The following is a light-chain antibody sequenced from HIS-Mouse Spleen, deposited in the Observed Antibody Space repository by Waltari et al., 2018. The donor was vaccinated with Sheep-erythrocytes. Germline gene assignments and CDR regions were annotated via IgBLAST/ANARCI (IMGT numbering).Light chain of an antibody. J-gene: IGLJ1*01. CDR3: AAWDDSLNGYV. Sequence: QSVLTQPPSASGTPGQRVTISCSGSSSNIGSNTVNWYQQLPGTAPKRLIYSNSRRPAGVPDRLSGSKSGTSASLAISGLQAEDEADYYCAAWDDSLNGYVFGTGTKVTVL. CDR2: SNS. V-gene: IGLV1-44*01. CDR1: SSNIGSNT.